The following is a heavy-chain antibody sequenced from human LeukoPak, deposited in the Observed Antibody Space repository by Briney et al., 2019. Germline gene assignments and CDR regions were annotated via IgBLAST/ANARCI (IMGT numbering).Heavy chain of an antibody. CDR2: INHSGST. Sequence: SETLPLTCGVYGGSFSGYYWSSIRQPPGKGLEWIGEINHSGSTNYKPSLKSRVTISVDTSKNQFSLKLSSVTAADTAVYYCARGGLGYSSSWYGWFDPWGEGTLVTVSS. CDR3: ARGGLGYSSSWYGWFDP. D-gene: IGHD6-13*01. CDR1: GGSFSGYY. J-gene: IGHJ5*02. V-gene: IGHV4-34*01.